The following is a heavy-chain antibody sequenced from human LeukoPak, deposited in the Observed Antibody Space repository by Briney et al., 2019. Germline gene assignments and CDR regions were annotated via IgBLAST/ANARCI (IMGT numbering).Heavy chain of an antibody. V-gene: IGHV4-31*03. CDR2: IYYSGST. CDR3: ARAPYYDFWSGYGIWFDP. CDR1: GGSISSGGYY. J-gene: IGHJ5*02. Sequence: SETLSLTCTVSGGSISSGGYYWSWIRQHPGKGLEWIGYIYYSGSTYYNPSLKSRVTISVDTSKNQFSLELSSVTAADTAVYYCARAPYYDFWSGYGIWFDPWGQGTLVTVSS. D-gene: IGHD3-3*01.